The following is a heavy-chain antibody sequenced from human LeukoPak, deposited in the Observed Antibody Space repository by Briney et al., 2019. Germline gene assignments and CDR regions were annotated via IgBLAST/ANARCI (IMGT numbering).Heavy chain of an antibody. Sequence: PGKSLRLSCTASGFTFSDYGMHWVRQPPGKGLEWVAIIWYDGSNKKYEDSVKGRFTISRDNSKNTLYLQMNSLRAEDTAVYYCARRRDGPGSYYNEAPVDYWGQGTLVTVSS. D-gene: IGHD3-10*01. V-gene: IGHV3-33*01. CDR1: GFTFSDYG. CDR2: IWYDGSNK. J-gene: IGHJ4*02. CDR3: ARRRDGPGSYYNEAPVDY.